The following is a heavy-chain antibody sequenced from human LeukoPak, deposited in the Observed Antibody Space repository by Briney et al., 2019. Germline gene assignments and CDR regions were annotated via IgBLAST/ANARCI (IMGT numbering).Heavy chain of an antibody. Sequence: GGSLRLSCAASEFTFSSYAMSWVRQAPGKGLEWVSAISGSGGSTYYADPVKGRFTISRDNSKNTLYLQMNSLRAEDTAVNYCANTRGDYGDYEYYFDYWGQGTLVTVSS. CDR2: ISGSGGST. D-gene: IGHD4-17*01. J-gene: IGHJ4*02. V-gene: IGHV3-23*01. CDR1: EFTFSSYA. CDR3: ANTRGDYGDYEYYFDY.